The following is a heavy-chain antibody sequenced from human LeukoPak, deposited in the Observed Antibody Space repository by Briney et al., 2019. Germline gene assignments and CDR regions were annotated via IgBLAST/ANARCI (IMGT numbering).Heavy chain of an antibody. V-gene: IGHV3-7*01. J-gene: IGHJ4*02. CDR1: EFTFSSYA. CDR2: IKQDGSER. D-gene: IGHD1-26*01. Sequence: GGSLRLSCAASEFTFSSYAMSWVRQAPGKGLEWVANIKQDGSERYSVDSVKGRFTISRDNAKNALYLQMNSLRAEDTAVYYCARDKVVGATLFDYWGQGALVTVSS. CDR3: ARDKVVGATLFDY.